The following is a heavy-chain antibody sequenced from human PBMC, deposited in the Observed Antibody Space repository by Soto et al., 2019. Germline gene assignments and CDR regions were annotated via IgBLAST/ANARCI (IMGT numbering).Heavy chain of an antibody. CDR3: ARSLRRHYDFDY. CDR1: GYTFTSYA. Sequence: QVQLVQSGAEVKKPGASVKVSCKASGYTFTSYAMHWVRQAPGQRLEWMGWINAGNGNTKYSQKFQGRVTITRDTSASTAYMELSILRSEDTAVYYCARSLRRHYDFDYWGQGTLVTVSS. J-gene: IGHJ4*02. V-gene: IGHV1-3*01. D-gene: IGHD3-3*01. CDR2: INAGNGNT.